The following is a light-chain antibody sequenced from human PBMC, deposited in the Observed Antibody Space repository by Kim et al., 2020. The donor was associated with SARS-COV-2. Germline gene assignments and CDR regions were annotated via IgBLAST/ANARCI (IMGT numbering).Light chain of an antibody. V-gene: IGLV1-44*01. CDR1: SSNIGSNT. CDR3: AAWDDSLKGV. CDR2: SNN. Sequence: PGQRVTISCSRSSSNIGSNTVNGYQQLPGTAPKLLIYSNNQRPSGVPDRFSGSKSGTSASLAISGLQSEDEADYYCAAWDDSLKGVFGGGTQLTVL. J-gene: IGLJ2*01.